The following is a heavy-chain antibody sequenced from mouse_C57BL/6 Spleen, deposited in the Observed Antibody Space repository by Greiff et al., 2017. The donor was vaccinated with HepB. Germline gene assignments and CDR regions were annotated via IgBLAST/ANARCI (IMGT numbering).Heavy chain of an antibody. D-gene: IGHD1-1*01. V-gene: IGHV3-6*01. CDR3: ARVEYYGSSSFAY. CDR2: ISYDGSN. CDR1: GYSITSGYY. J-gene: IGHJ3*01. Sequence: EVKLVESGPGLVKPSQSLSLTCSVTGYSITSGYYWNWIRQFPGNKLEWMGYISYDGSNNYNPSLKNRISITRDTSKNQFFLKLNSVTTEDTATYYCARVEYYGSSSFAYWGQGTLVTVSA.